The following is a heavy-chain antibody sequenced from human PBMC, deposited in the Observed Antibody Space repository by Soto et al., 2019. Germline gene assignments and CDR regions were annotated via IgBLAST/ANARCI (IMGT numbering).Heavy chain of an antibody. V-gene: IGHV4-61*01. J-gene: IGHJ6*02. CDR3: EGGVGVGYYYYRMDV. CDR2: IYYSGSA. Sequence: LEILSLAYSVSGDSVTSVSDYWSWIRQPPGEGLEWIGYIYYSGSADYNPSLGSRVTISIDTSKNQFSLKLTSVTAADTAVYYFEGGVGVGYYYYRMDVWGRGTTVTVSS. CDR1: GDSVTSVSDY. D-gene: IGHD3-10*01.